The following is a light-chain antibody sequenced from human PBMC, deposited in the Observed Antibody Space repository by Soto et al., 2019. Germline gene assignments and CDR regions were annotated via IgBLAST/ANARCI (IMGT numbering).Light chain of an antibody. CDR3: QQSYSAPPT. CDR2: GAS. V-gene: IGKV1-39*01. Sequence: DIQMTQSPSSLSASVGDRVTITCRASQSISGYLNWYQQKPGKAPKVLISGASTLHNGVPSRFSGRGSGTDFTLTISSLQPEDVATYYCQQSYSAPPTFGGGTKVEIK. J-gene: IGKJ4*01. CDR1: QSISGY.